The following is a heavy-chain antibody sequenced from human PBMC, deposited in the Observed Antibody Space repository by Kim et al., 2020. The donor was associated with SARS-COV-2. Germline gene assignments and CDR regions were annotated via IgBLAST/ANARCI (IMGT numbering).Heavy chain of an antibody. V-gene: IGHV3-72*01. CDR3: ARDLQENFDY. Sequence: NTEFARSVKGRVSISRDESKSSLYLQMNSLKHEDTAVYYCARDLQENFDYWGQGTLGTVPS. CDR2: NT. J-gene: IGHJ4*02.